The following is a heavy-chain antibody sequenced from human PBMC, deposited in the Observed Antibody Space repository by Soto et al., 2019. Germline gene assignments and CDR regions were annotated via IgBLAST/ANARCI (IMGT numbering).Heavy chain of an antibody. CDR3: ARPPPDTSSWQFYFAY. CDR2: IYYSGNT. Sequence: SETLSLTCSVSGASISSTSYYWGWIRQPPGKGLEWVGTIYYSGNTFYNPSLKSRVTISVDTSKNQFSLEVRSVSAADTAVYYCARPPPDTSSWQFYFAYWGQGTLVTVSS. CDR1: GASISSTSYY. V-gene: IGHV4-39*01. J-gene: IGHJ4*02. D-gene: IGHD6-13*01.